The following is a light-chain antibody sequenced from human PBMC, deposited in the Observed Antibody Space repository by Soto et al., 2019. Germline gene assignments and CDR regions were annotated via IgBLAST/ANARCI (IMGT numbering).Light chain of an antibody. CDR2: DNN. CDR1: SSNIGNNY. CDR3: GTWDSSLSAVV. J-gene: IGLJ2*01. V-gene: IGLV1-51*01. Sequence: QSVLTQPPSVSAAPGQKVTISCSGSSSNIGNNYVSWYQHLPGTAPKLLIYDNNKRPSGIPDRFSGSKSGTSATLGITGLQTGVEADYYCGTWDSSLSAVVFGVGTKLTVL.